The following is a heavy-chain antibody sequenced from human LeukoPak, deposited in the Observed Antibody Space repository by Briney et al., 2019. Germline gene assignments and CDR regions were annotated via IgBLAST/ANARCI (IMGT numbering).Heavy chain of an antibody. CDR2: ISGSGGST. V-gene: IGHV3-23*01. CDR1: GFTFSSYA. Sequence: GGSLRPSCAASGFTFSSYAMSWVRQAPGKGLEWVSAISGSGGSTYYADSVKGRFTISRDNSKNTLYLQMNSLRAEDTAVYYCAKLSRLTMVRGVKGLDYWGQGTLVTVSS. J-gene: IGHJ4*02. D-gene: IGHD3-10*01. CDR3: AKLSRLTMVRGVKGLDY.